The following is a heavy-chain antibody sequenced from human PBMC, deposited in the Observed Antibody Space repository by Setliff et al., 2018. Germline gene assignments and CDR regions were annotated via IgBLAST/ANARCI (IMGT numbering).Heavy chain of an antibody. J-gene: IGHJ4*02. CDR3: VRVLYDYSFES. Sequence: SETLSLTCTVSGGSINNYYWSWIRQSPGKGLEWIGYIDTSGSTDYNPSLKSRVTISVDTSKSQLSLKLSSVTAADTAVYYCVRVLYDYSFESWGQGTLVTVS. D-gene: IGHD4-4*01. CDR1: GGSINNYY. V-gene: IGHV4-4*08. CDR2: IDTSGST.